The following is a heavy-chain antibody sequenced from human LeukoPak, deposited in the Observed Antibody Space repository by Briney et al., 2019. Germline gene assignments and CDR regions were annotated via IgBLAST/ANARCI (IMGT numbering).Heavy chain of an antibody. Sequence: VASVKVSCKASGGTFSSYAISWVRQAPGRGLEWMGRIIPIFGIANYAQKFQGRVTITADKSTSTAYMELSSLRSEDTAVYYCAGPSVVQNYYYYGMDVWGQGTTVTVSS. D-gene: IGHD1-1*01. V-gene: IGHV1-69*04. CDR2: IIPIFGIA. CDR1: GGTFSSYA. CDR3: AGPSVVQNYYYYGMDV. J-gene: IGHJ6*02.